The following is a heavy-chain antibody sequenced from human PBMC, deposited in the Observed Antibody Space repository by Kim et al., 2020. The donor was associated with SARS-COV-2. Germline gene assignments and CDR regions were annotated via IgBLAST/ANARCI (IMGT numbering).Heavy chain of an antibody. V-gene: IGHV4-59*08. D-gene: IGHD3-3*01. Sequence: SETLSLTCTVSGGSMSSDYWSWIRQSPERGLEWIGYISNNGDTKYTYPLKSRATMSADWSKSPFSLNLRSVTAADTAIYYCARHWTTSETVLEFWGAGTPVTV. CDR2: ISNNGDT. CDR3: ARHWTTSETVLEF. CDR1: GGSMSSDY. J-gene: IGHJ1*01.